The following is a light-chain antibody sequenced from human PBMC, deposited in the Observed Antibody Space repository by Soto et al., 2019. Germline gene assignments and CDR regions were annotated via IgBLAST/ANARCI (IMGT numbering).Light chain of an antibody. Sequence: IVLTQSPGTLSLSPGERTTLSCRASQSISRYLAWYQQKPGQGPRLLIYAASSRATGNPDRFSGSGSGTDFTLTISSLEPEDFAVYYCQHRMNWPLTFGQGTRLEI. CDR3: QHRMNWPLT. J-gene: IGKJ5*01. CDR2: AAS. V-gene: IGKV3-11*01. CDR1: QSISRY.